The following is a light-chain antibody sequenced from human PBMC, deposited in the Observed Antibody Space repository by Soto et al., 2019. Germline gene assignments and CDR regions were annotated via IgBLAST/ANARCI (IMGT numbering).Light chain of an antibody. CDR2: GAS. V-gene: IGKV3-11*01. CDR3: QQRSNWPPLIT. Sequence: IVLTQSPATLSLAPGGRGTLSCRASQSVSNNYLAWYQQNPGQAPRLLIYGASNRATGIPDRFSGSGSGTDFTLTISSLEPEDFAVYYCQQRSNWPPLITFGPGTRLEI. CDR1: QSVSNNY. J-gene: IGKJ5*01.